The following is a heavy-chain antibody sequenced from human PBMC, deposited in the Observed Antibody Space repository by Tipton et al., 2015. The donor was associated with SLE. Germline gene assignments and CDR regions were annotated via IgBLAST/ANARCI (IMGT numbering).Heavy chain of an antibody. D-gene: IGHD3-3*01. CDR3: ARHKDFLEWLSSANWFDP. V-gene: IGHV4-31*03. J-gene: IGHJ5*02. CDR1: GGSISSGGYY. CDR2: IYYSGST. Sequence: TXSLTCTVSGGSISSGGYYWSWIRQHPGKGLEWIGYIYYSGSTYYNPSLKSRVTISVDTSKNQFSLKLSSVTAADTAVYYCARHKDFLEWLSSANWFDPWGQGTLVTVSS.